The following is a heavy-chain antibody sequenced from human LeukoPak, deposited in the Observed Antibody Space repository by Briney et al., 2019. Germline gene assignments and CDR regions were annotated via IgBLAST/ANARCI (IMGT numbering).Heavy chain of an antibody. CDR2: TAPV. CDR3: AKVSNYYDSSGYQRPDAFDI. D-gene: IGHD3-22*01. Sequence: GSLRLSCAASGFTFSDYAMTWVRQAPGKGLEWVSSTAPVHYADSVKGRFTISRDNSKNTLYLQMNSLRAEDTAVYYCAKVSNYYDSSGYQRPDAFDIWGQGTMVTVSS. CDR1: GFTFSDYA. V-gene: IGHV3-23*01. J-gene: IGHJ3*02.